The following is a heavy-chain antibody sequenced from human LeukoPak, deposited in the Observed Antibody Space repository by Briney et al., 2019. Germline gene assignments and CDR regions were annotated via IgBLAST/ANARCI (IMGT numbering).Heavy chain of an antibody. V-gene: IGHV4-59*12. D-gene: IGHD6-19*01. CDR1: GGSISSYY. Sequence: PSETLSLTCTVSGGSISSYYWSWIRQPPGKGLEWIGYIYYSGSTNYNPSLKSRVTISVDTSKNQFSLQLSSVTPEDTAVYYCASTGIAVTGYWYFDLWGRGTLVTVSS. CDR3: ASTGIAVTGYWYFDL. CDR2: IYYSGST. J-gene: IGHJ2*01.